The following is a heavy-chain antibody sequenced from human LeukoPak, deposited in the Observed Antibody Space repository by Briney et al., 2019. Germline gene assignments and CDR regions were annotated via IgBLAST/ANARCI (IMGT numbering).Heavy chain of an antibody. Sequence: ASVKVSCKASGYTFTGYYMHWVRQAPGQGLEWMGWIKPNTGGTNYAQKFQGRVTMTRDTSITTAYMELSRLRSDDTAVYYCARQVHYYYYCMDVWGQGTTVTVSS. CDR1: GYTFTGYY. V-gene: IGHV1-2*02. CDR2: IKPNTGGT. D-gene: IGHD2-2*01. J-gene: IGHJ6*02. CDR3: ARQVHYYYYCMDV.